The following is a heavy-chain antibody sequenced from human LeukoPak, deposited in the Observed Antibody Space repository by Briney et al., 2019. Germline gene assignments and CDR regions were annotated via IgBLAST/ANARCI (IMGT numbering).Heavy chain of an antibody. CDR3: AREAYYYDSSGYYLDY. D-gene: IGHD3-22*01. Sequence: GGSLRLSCGASGFTFSGYSMNWVRQAPGKGLEWVSSISSSSSYIYYADSVKGRFTISRDNAKNSLYLQMNSLRAEDTAVYYCAREAYYYDSSGYYLDYWGQGTLVTVSS. V-gene: IGHV3-21*01. CDR1: GFTFSGYS. CDR2: ISSSSSYI. J-gene: IGHJ4*02.